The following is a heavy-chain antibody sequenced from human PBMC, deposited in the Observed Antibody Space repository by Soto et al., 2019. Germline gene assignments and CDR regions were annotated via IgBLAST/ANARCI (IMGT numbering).Heavy chain of an antibody. V-gene: IGHV4-30-4*01. CDR1: GGSISSGDYY. D-gene: IGHD3-22*01. CDR2: IYYSGST. Sequence: QVQLQESGPGLVKPSQTLSLTCTVSGGSISSGDYYWSWIRQPPGKGLEWIGYIYYSGSTYYNPSLKRRITISVDTSRKPCYLKLSSVTAADTAVYFCDQDSSGYLKSDYWGQGTLVTVSS. J-gene: IGHJ4*02. CDR3: DQDSSGYLKSDY.